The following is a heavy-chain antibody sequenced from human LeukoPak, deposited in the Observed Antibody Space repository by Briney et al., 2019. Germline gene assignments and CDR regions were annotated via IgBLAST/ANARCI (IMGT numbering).Heavy chain of an antibody. V-gene: IGHV1-69*06. Sequence: SVKVSCKASGGTFSTYAISWVRQAPGQGLEWMGGIIPIFGTANYAQKFQGRVTITADKSTSTAYMELSSLRSENTAVYYCARSGNITVTTNNWFDPWGQGTLVTVSS. CDR3: ARSGNITVTTNNWFDP. CDR2: IIPIFGTA. J-gene: IGHJ5*02. D-gene: IGHD4-17*01. CDR1: GGTFSTYA.